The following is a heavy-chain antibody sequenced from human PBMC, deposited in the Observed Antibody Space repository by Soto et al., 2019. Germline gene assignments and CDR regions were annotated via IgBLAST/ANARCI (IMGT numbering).Heavy chain of an antibody. CDR3: ARLRGYSYGYLEGIDY. V-gene: IGHV4-34*01. CDR1: GGSFSGYY. J-gene: IGHJ4*02. CDR2: INHSGST. Sequence: QVQLQQWGAGLLKPSETLSLTCAVYGGSFSGYYWSWIRQPPGKVLDWIGEINHSGSTNYNPSLKSRVTISVDTSKNQFSLKLSSVTAADTAVYYCARLRGYSYGYLEGIDYRGQGTLVTVSS. D-gene: IGHD5-18*01.